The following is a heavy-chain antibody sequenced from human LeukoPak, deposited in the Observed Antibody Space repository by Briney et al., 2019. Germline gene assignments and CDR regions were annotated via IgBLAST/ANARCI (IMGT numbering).Heavy chain of an antibody. D-gene: IGHD3-9*01. CDR3: AEDAPSRLRYFDWLSHAEYFQH. CDR2: ISYDGSNK. V-gene: IGHV3-30*18. CDR1: GFTFSSYG. J-gene: IGHJ1*01. Sequence: GGSLRLSCAASGFTFSSYGMHWVRQAPGKGLEWVAVISYDGSNKYYADSVKGRFTISRDNSKNTLYLQMNSLRAEDTAVYYCAEDAPSRLRYFDWLSHAEYFQHWGQGTLVTVSS.